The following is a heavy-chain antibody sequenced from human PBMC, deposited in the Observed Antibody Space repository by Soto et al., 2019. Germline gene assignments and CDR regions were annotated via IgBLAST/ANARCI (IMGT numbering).Heavy chain of an antibody. D-gene: IGHD3-16*02. CDR2: IYYSGST. CDR3: ARDMGGYDYVWGSYRPDGMDV. Sequence: LSLTCTVSGGSISSGGYYWSWIRQHPGKGLEWIGYIYYSGSTYYNPSLKSRVTISVDTSKNQFSLKLSSVTAADTAVYYCARDMGGYDYVWGSYRPDGMDVWGQGTTVTVSS. V-gene: IGHV4-31*03. J-gene: IGHJ6*02. CDR1: GGSISSGGYY.